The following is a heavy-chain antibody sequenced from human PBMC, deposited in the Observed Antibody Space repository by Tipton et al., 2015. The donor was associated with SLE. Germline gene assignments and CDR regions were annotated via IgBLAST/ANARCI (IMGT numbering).Heavy chain of an antibody. CDR2: IYHSGST. CDR3: ARAGGQWLVLG. D-gene: IGHD6-19*01. J-gene: IGHJ4*02. CDR1: GGSISSGSYY. V-gene: IGHV4-61*10. Sequence: TLSLTCTDSGGSISSGSYYWSWIRQPAGKGLVWIVYIYHSGSTYYNPSLKSRVTISVDRSKNQLSLKLSSVTAADTALYYCARAGGQWLVLGWGQGTLVTLSS.